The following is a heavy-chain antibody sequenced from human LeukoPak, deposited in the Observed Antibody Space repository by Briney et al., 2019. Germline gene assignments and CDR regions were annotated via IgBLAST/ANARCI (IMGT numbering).Heavy chain of an antibody. J-gene: IGHJ4*02. CDR1: GGTFSSYA. D-gene: IGHD1-26*01. CDR3: TTRGGSFSIFDY. CDR2: IIPILGIA. Sequence: SVKVSCKASGGTFSSYAISWVRQAPGQGLEWMGRIIPILGIANYAQKFQGRVTITADKSTSTAYMELNSLKTEDTAVYYCTTRGGSFSIFDYWGQGTLVTVSS. V-gene: IGHV1-69*04.